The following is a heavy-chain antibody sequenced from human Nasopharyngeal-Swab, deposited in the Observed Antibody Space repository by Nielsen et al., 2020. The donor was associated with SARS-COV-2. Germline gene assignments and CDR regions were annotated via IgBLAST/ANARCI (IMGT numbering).Heavy chain of an antibody. D-gene: IGHD3-9*01. CDR2: IYYSGST. J-gene: IGHJ4*02. Sequence: LRLSCTVSGGSISSGGYYWSWIRQHPGKGLEWIGYIYYSGSTYYNPSLKSRVTISVDTSKNQFSLKLSSVTAADTAVYYCARAPRKQLVITSFDYWGQGTLVTVSS. CDR3: ARAPRKQLVITSFDY. V-gene: IGHV4-31*03. CDR1: GGSISSGGYY.